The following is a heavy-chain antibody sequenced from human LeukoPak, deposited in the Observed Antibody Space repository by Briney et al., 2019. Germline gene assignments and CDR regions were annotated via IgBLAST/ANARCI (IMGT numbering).Heavy chain of an antibody. Sequence: PGGSLRLSCAASRFTFSSYGMHWVRQVPGKGLEWVANIKQDGSEKYYVDSVKGRFTISRDNAKNSLYLQMNSLRAEDTAVYYCARGDYGGNSGGAFDKWGQGTLVIVSS. CDR2: IKQDGSEK. V-gene: IGHV3-7*01. CDR1: RFTFSSYG. CDR3: ARGDYGGNSGGAFDK. J-gene: IGHJ4*02. D-gene: IGHD4-23*01.